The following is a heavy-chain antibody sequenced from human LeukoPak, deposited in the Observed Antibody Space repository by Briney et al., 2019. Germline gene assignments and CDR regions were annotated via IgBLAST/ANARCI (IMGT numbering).Heavy chain of an antibody. J-gene: IGHJ6*03. CDR3: ARVGSSYLYYYYMDV. CDR2: ISSSGSTI. CDR1: GFTFSVYY. V-gene: IGHV3-11*01. D-gene: IGHD6-13*01. Sequence: GGSLRLSCAASGFTFSVYYMSWIRQAPGKGLEWVSYISSSGSTIYYADSVKGRFTISRDNAKNSLYLQMNSLRAEDTAVYYCARVGSSYLYYYYMDVWGKGTTVTVSS.